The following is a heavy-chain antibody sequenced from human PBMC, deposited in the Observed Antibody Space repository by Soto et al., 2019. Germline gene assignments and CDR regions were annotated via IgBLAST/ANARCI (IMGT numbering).Heavy chain of an antibody. CDR3: ARWGPRWFDP. CDR1: RGSIRSYY. D-gene: IGHD3-16*01. CDR2: IYNSGST. J-gene: IGHJ5*02. Sequence: LSLTCTVSRGSIRSYYWSWIRQPPGKGLEWIGYIYNSGSTNYSPSLKSRVTISVDTSKNQFSLKLTSVTAADTAVYYCARWGPRWFDPWGQGILVTVSS. V-gene: IGHV4-59*01.